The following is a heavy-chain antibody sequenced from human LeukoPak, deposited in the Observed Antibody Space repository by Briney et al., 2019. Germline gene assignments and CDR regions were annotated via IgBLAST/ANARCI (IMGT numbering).Heavy chain of an antibody. CDR1: GASMSDYY. V-gene: IGHV4-59*01. J-gene: IGHJ4*02. CDR2: IYYSGST. Sequence: PSETLSLTCTVSGASMSDYYWSWIRQPPGKGLEWIGYIYYSGSTNYNPSLKSRVTISVDRSKNQFSLKLSSVTAADTAVYYCARGGYSVDYWGQGTLVTVSS. D-gene: IGHD2-15*01. CDR3: ARGGYSVDY.